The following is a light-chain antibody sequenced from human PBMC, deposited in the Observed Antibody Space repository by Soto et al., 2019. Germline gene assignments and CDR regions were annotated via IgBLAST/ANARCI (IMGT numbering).Light chain of an antibody. CDR3: QHYYDWPPWT. CDR2: KAS. Sequence: DIQMTQSPSTLSGSVGDRVTITCRASQTISSWLAWYQQKPGKAPKLLIYKASTLKSGVPSRFSGSGSGTEFTLTISSLQPDDFAVYYCQHYYDWPPWTFGQGTKVEIK. V-gene: IGKV1-5*03. J-gene: IGKJ1*01. CDR1: QTISSW.